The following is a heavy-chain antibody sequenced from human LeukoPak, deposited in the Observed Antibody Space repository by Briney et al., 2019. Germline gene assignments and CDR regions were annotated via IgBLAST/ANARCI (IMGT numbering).Heavy chain of an antibody. V-gene: IGHV3-23*01. D-gene: IGHD3-22*01. CDR1: GFTFSSYA. CDR2: ISGSGGST. Sequence: PGGSLRLSCAASGFTFSSYAMSWVRQAPGKGLEWVSAISGSGGSTYYADSVKGRFTISRDNSKNTLYLQMNSLRAEDTAVYYCAKEWLWQSVTGSWYDPWGQGTLVTVSS. J-gene: IGHJ5*02. CDR3: AKEWLWQSVTGSWYDP.